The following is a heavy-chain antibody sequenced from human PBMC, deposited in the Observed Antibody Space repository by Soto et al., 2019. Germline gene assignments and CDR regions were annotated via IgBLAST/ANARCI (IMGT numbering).Heavy chain of an antibody. CDR3: VGGNKWAEAFDI. CDR2: IKQDGSER. J-gene: IGHJ3*02. CDR1: GVTFSRYW. V-gene: IGHV3-7*01. Sequence: EGQLVESGGGLVQPGGSLRLSCAASGVTFSRYWMSWVRQAPGKGLEWVANIKQDGSERYYADSVKGRFTISRDNAKNSLDLQMNSLRAEDTSVYYCVGGNKWAEAFDIWGQGTKVTVSS. D-gene: IGHD1-26*01.